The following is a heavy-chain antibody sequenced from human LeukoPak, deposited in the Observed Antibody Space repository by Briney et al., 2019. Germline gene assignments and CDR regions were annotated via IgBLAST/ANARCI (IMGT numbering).Heavy chain of an antibody. CDR3: ARSPGSGRPNWFDP. V-gene: IGHV3-21*01. J-gene: IGHJ5*02. CDR1: GFPFSSYS. Sequence: GSLRLSCAASGFPFSSYSMNWVRQAPGKGLEWVSSISSSSSYIYYADSVKGRFTISRDNAKNSLYLQMNSLRAEDTAVYYCARSPGSGRPNWFDPWGQGTLVTVSS. CDR2: ISSSSSYI.